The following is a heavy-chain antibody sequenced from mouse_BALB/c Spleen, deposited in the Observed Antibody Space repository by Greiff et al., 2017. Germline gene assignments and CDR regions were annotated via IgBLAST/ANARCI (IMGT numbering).Heavy chain of an antibody. V-gene: IGHV2-9*02. J-gene: IGHJ4*01. CDR3: ARDPYDRNYDAMDY. D-gene: IGHD2-14*01. Sequence: QVQLKESGPGLVAPSQSLSISCTVSGFSLTSYGVHWVRQPPGQGLEWLGVIWAGGSTNYNSALMSRLSISKDNSKSQVFLKMNSLQTDDTAMYYCARDPYDRNYDAMDYWGQGTSVTVSA. CDR2: IWAGGST. CDR1: GFSLTSYG.